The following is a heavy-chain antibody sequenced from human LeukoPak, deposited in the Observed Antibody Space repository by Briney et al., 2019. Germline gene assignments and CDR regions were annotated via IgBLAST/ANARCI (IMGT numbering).Heavy chain of an antibody. CDR1: GYTFTGYY. Sequence: ASVKVSCKASGYTFTGYYMHWVRQAPGQGLEWMGWINPNSGGTNYAQKFQGRVTMTRDTSISTAYMELSRLRSDDTAVYYCARDDGVPAATAFDYWGQGTLVTVSS. V-gene: IGHV1-2*02. D-gene: IGHD2-2*01. CDR2: INPNSGGT. J-gene: IGHJ4*02. CDR3: ARDDGVPAATAFDY.